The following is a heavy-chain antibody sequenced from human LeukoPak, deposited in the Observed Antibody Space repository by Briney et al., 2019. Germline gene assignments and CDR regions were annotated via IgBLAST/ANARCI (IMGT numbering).Heavy chain of an antibody. Sequence: PGGSLRLSCAACGFTFSSYDMHWVRQATGKGLEWVSAIGTAGDTYYPGSVKGRFTISRENAKNSLYLQMNSLRAGDTAVYYCARETREGYFDYWGQGTLVTVSS. CDR1: GFTFSSYD. V-gene: IGHV3-13*01. CDR3: ARETREGYFDY. J-gene: IGHJ4*02. CDR2: IGTAGDT. D-gene: IGHD1-26*01.